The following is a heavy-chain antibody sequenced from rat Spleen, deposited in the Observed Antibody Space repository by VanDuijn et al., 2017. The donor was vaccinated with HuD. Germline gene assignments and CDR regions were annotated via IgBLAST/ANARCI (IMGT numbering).Heavy chain of an antibody. CDR1: GLSLTSNS. Sequence: QVQLKESGPGLLQPSQTLSLTCTVSGLSLTSNSVSWIRQPPGKGLEWMGRMRYNGDTSYNSALKSRLSISRDTSKNQVFLKMNSLQTDDTGTYYCTRDQGPSYWGQGTLVTVSS. CDR3: TRDQGPSY. J-gene: IGHJ3*01. CDR2: MRYNGDT. V-gene: IGHV2-63*01.